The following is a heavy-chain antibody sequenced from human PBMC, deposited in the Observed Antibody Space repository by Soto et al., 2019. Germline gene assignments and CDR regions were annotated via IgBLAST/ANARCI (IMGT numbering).Heavy chain of an antibody. CDR2: IYPGDSDT. V-gene: IGHV5-51*01. CDR1: GYTFTNYW. CDR3: AASIFYYGMDV. Sequence: PGESLKISCKGSGYTFTNYWIGWVRQMPGKVLEWMGIIYPGDSDTKYNPSFQGQVTISADESITTTYLQWSSLKASDTAIYYCAASIFYYGMDVWGRGTTVTVSS. J-gene: IGHJ6*02.